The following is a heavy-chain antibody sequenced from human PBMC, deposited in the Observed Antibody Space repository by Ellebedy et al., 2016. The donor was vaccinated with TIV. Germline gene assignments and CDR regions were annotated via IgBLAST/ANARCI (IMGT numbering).Heavy chain of an antibody. CDR2: INPSGGST. J-gene: IGHJ6*02. CDR3: ARDIPYGSGSYFVNGMDV. CDR1: GYTFTSYY. D-gene: IGHD3-10*01. Sequence: ASVKVSCKASGYTFTSYYMHWVRQAPGQGLEWMGIINPSGGSTSYAQKLQGRVTMTRDTSTSTVYMELSSLRSEDTAVYYCARDIPYGSGSYFVNGMDVWGQGTTVTVSS. V-gene: IGHV1-46*01.